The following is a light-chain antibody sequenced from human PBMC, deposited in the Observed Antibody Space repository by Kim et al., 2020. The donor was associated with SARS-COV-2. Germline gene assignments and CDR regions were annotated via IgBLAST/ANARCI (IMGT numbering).Light chain of an antibody. CDR2: AAS. Sequence: DSQLTQSPSSLSASVGDRVTITCRTSLSMNDYLNWYQQIPGRAPKLLIYAASTLHDGVPSRFSGSRSGTEYTLTISTLQPEDFATYYCLQSYSAPIFGEGTPLEIK. CDR3: LQSYSAPI. CDR1: LSMNDY. V-gene: IGKV1-39*01. J-gene: IGKJ5*01.